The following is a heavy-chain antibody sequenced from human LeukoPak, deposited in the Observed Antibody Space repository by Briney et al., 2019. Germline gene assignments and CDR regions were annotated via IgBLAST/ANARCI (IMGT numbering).Heavy chain of an antibody. CDR1: GGTCSSYA. D-gene: IGHD5-12*01. Sequence: SVKVSCKASGGTCSSYAISWVRQAPGQGLEWMGGIIPIFGTANYAQKFQGRVTITADESTSTAYMELSSLRSEDTAVYYCAILYVDIVATTSYFDYRGQGTLVTVSS. CDR2: IIPIFGTA. J-gene: IGHJ4*02. V-gene: IGHV1-69*13. CDR3: AILYVDIVATTSYFDY.